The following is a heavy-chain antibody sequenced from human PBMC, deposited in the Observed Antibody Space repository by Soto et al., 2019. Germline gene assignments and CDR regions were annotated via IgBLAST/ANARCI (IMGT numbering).Heavy chain of an antibody. J-gene: IGHJ4*02. CDR1: GFTFSSYA. CDR3: ARGAALDTAMASGVLDY. CDR2: ISGSGGST. Sequence: GGSLSLSCAASGFTFSSYAMSWVRRAPGKGLEWVSAISGSGGSTYYADSVKGRFTISRDNSKNTLYLQMNSLRSEDTALYYCARGAALDTAMASGVLDYWGQGTLVTVSS. D-gene: IGHD5-18*01. V-gene: IGHV3-23*01.